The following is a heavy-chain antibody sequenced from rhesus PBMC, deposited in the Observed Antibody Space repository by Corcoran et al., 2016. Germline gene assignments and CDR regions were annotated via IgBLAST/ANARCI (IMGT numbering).Heavy chain of an antibody. Sequence: EVQLVQSGAEVKRPGESLRISCKTSGYSFTGRWLSWVCKMPGKGLEWMGSIYPGDSDTRYNPSFQGHVTISADKSISTTYLQWSSLKASDTATYYCAKVGNGAGLDSWGQGVVVTVSS. CDR2: IYPGDSDT. CDR3: AKVGNGAGLDS. D-gene: IGHD3-34*01. V-gene: IGHV5-43*01. J-gene: IGHJ6*01. CDR1: GYSFTGRW.